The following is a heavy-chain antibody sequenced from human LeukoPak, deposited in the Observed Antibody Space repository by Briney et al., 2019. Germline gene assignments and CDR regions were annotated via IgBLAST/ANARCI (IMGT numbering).Heavy chain of an antibody. CDR3: ARGTNDYTFDY. Sequence: SETLSLTCAVSGYSISNGYYWGWIRQPPGKGLEWIGSIYHSESTSYYPSLKRRVSISVDTSKNHFSLKVSSVTAADAAVYFCARGTNDYTFDYWGQGTLVTVSS. V-gene: IGHV4-38-2*01. J-gene: IGHJ4*02. CDR1: GYSISNGYY. CDR2: IYHSEST. D-gene: IGHD4-11*01.